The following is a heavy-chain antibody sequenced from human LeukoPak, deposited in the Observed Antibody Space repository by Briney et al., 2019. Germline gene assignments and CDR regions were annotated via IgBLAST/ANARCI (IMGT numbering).Heavy chain of an antibody. CDR3: ARGHYGSGSYYQARYYFDY. V-gene: IGHV4-34*01. CDR2: INHSGST. CDR1: GGSFSGYY. Sequence: SETLSLTCAVYGGSFSGYYWSWIRRPPGKGLEWIGEINHSGSTNYNPSLKSRVTISVDTSKNQFSLKLSSVTAADTAVYYCARGHYGSGSYYQARYYFDYWGQGTLVTVSS. J-gene: IGHJ4*02. D-gene: IGHD3-10*01.